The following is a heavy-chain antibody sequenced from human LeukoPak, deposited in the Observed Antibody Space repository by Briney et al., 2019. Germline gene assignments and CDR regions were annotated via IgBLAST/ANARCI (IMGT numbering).Heavy chain of an antibody. CDR3: AKDVDPYYDSSLGPWFDP. Sequence: NPGGSLRLSCAASGFTFSSYSMNWVRQAPGKGLEWVSSISSSSSYIYYADSVKGRFTISRDNSKNTLYLQMNSLRAEDTAVYYCAKDVDPYYDSSLGPWFDPWGQGTLVTVSS. D-gene: IGHD3-22*01. CDR1: GFTFSSYS. CDR2: ISSSSSYI. J-gene: IGHJ5*02. V-gene: IGHV3-21*04.